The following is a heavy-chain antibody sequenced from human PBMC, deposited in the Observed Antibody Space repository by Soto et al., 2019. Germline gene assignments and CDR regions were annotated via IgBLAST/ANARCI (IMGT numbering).Heavy chain of an antibody. Sequence: PGGSLRLSCAASGFTFSSYAMHWVRQAPGKGLEYVSAISSNGGSTYYANSVKGRFTISRDNSKNTLYLQMGSLRAEDMAVYYCARDSQLTGPDALDTVTTSCWFDPWGQGTLVTVSS. V-gene: IGHV3-64*01. CDR2: ISSNGGST. CDR3: ARDSQLTGPDALDTVTTSCWFDP. J-gene: IGHJ5*02. CDR1: GFTFSSYA. D-gene: IGHD4-4*01.